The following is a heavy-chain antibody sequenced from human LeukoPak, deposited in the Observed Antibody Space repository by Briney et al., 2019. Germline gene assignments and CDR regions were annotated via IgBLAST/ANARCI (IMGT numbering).Heavy chain of an antibody. CDR1: GGSISSYY. J-gene: IGHJ4*02. D-gene: IGHD6-19*01. V-gene: IGHV4-59*01. Sequence: SETLSLTCTVSGGSISSYYWSWIRQPPGKGLEWIVYIYYSGSTNYNPSLKSRVTISVDTSKNQFSLKLSSVTTADTAVYYCARDRAYSSVWYYFDSWGQGTLVTVSS. CDR3: ARDRAYSSVWYYFDS. CDR2: IYYSGST.